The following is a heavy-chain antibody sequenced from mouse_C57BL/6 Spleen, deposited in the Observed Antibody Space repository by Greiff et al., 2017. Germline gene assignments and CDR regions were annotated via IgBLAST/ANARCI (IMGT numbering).Heavy chain of an antibody. CDR1: GYAFTNYL. V-gene: IGHV1-54*01. J-gene: IGHJ2*01. Sequence: VQLQESGAELVRPGTSVKVSCKASGYAFTNYLIEWVKQRPGQGLEWIGVINPGSGGTNYNEKFKGKATLTADKSSSTAYMQLSSLTSEDSAVYYCTLYYYGSSSPYYFDYWGQGTTLTVSS. D-gene: IGHD1-1*01. CDR2: INPGSGGT. CDR3: TLYYYGSSSPYYFDY.